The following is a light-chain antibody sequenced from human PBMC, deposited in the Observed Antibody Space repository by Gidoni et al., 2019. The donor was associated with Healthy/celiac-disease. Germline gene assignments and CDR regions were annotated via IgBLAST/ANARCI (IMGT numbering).Light chain of an antibody. CDR3: QQYGSSRALT. CDR1: QSVSSSY. V-gene: IGKV3-20*01. J-gene: IGKJ4*01. Sequence: EIVLTQSPGTLSLSPGERATLSCRACQSVSSSYLAWYQQQPGQAPRLLIDGASSRATGIPDRCSGSGSGTDFTLTISRLEPEDFAVYYCQQYGSSRALTFGGGTKVEIK. CDR2: GAS.